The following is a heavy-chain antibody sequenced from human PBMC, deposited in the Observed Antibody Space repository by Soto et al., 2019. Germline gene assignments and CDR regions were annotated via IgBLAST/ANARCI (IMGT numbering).Heavy chain of an antibody. CDR1: GGSFSGYY. Sequence: SETLSLTCAVYGGSFSGYYWSWIRQPPGKGLEWIGEINHSGSTNYNPSLKSRVTISVDTSKNQFSLKLSSVTAADTAVYYCARTAHEGYCSGGSCHRNAFDIWGQGTMVTVSS. CDR2: INHSGST. D-gene: IGHD2-15*01. J-gene: IGHJ3*02. CDR3: ARTAHEGYCSGGSCHRNAFDI. V-gene: IGHV4-34*01.